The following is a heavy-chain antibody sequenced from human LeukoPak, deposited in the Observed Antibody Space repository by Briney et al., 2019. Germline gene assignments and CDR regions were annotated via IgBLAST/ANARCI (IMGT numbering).Heavy chain of an antibody. CDR2: ISSSSSTI. J-gene: IGHJ5*02. V-gene: IGHV3-48*01. CDR1: GFTFSSYS. D-gene: IGHD1-26*01. Sequence: GGSLRISCAASGFTFSSYSMNWVRQAPGKGLEWVSYISSSSSTIYYADSVKGRFTISRDNAKNSLYLQMNSLRAEDTAVYYCAREEVGATTVSWGQGTLVTVSS. CDR3: AREEVGATTVS.